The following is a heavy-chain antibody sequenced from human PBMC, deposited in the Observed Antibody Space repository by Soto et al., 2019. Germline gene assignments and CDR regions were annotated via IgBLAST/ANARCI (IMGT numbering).Heavy chain of an antibody. CDR1: GGSISNYY. CDR2: IYYSGST. J-gene: IGHJ6*02. V-gene: IGHV4-59*01. CDR3: ARDRADYGGNKYYYYYYGMDV. D-gene: IGHD4-17*01. Sequence: SETLSLTCTVSGGSISNYYWSWIRQPPGKGLEWIGYIYYSGSTNYNPSLKSRVTISVDTSKNQFSLKLSSVTAADTAVYYCARDRADYGGNKYYYYYYGMDVWGQGTTVTVSS.